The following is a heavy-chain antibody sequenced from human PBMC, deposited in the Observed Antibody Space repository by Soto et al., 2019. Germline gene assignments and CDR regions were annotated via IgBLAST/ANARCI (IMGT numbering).Heavy chain of an antibody. Sequence: PSETLSLTCAVYGGSFSGYYWSWIRQRPGKGLEWIGEINHSGSTNYNPSLKSRVTISVDTSKNQFSLKLSSVTAADTAVYYCARVASDTAMVTGHYYYMDVWGKGTTVTVSS. J-gene: IGHJ6*03. CDR3: ARVASDTAMVTGHYYYMDV. CDR1: GGSFSGYY. V-gene: IGHV4-34*01. CDR2: INHSGST. D-gene: IGHD5-18*01.